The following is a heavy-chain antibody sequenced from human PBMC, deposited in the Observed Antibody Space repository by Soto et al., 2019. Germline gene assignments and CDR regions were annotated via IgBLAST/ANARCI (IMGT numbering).Heavy chain of an antibody. CDR1: GFTFSSYS. CDR3: ARAFEPSSFGWFDT. J-gene: IGHJ5*02. Sequence: EVQLVESGGGLVKPGGSLRLSCAASGFTFSSYSMNWVRQAPGKGLEWVSSISSSSSYIYYADSVKGRFTISRDNAKNSLYLQMNSLRAEDTDVYYCARAFEPSSFGWFDTWGQGTLVTVSS. D-gene: IGHD6-13*01. CDR2: ISSSSSYI. V-gene: IGHV3-21*01.